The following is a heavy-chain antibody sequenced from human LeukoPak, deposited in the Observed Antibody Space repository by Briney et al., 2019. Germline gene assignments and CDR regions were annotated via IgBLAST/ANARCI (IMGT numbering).Heavy chain of an antibody. Sequence: ASVKVSCKASGGTFSSYAISWVRQAPGQGLEWIGGIIPIFGTANYAQKFQGRVTITTDESTSTAYMELSSLRSDDTALYYCARGDDFWSSDYWGQGTLVTVSS. V-gene: IGHV1-69*05. CDR1: GGTFSSYA. CDR2: IIPIFGTA. CDR3: ARGDDFWSSDY. J-gene: IGHJ4*02. D-gene: IGHD3-3*01.